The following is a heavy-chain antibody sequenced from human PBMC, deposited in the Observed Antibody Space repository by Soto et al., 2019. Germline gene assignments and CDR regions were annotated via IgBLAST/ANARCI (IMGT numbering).Heavy chain of an antibody. CDR3: AIGGITLTVVGFY. CDR1: GGTFSNYA. Sequence: QVQLVQSGAEVKKPGSSVKVSCKASGGTFSNYAINWVRQATGQGLEWMGSIIPIFGTPNYAEKFQGRVTITADESTSTGYMELSSLRSEDTAVYYCAIGGITLTVVGFYWGQGTLVTVSS. D-gene: IGHD3-22*01. V-gene: IGHV1-69*18. CDR2: IIPIFGTP. J-gene: IGHJ4*02.